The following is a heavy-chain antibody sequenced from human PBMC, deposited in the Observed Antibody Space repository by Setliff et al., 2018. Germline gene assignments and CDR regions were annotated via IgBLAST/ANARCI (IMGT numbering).Heavy chain of an antibody. CDR1: GFVFGTYG. D-gene: IGHD1-26*01. CDR2: LSDDGYNE. J-gene: IGHJ4*02. Sequence: GGSLRLSCAASGFVFGTYGMHWVRQAPVKGLDWVATLSDDGYNEFYADSVKGRFTVFRDNSKNTLYLQMSSLRADDTALYYCARDLRRVGPRDSFDYWGQGTLVTSPQ. CDR3: ARDLRRVGPRDSFDY. V-gene: IGHV3-30*03.